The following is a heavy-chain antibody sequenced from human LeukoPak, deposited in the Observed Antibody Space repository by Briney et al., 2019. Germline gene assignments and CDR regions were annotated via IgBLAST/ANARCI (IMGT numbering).Heavy chain of an antibody. Sequence: HPGGSLRLSCAASGFSVGTNYVTWVRQPPGKGLEWASVIYSDGSTYYADPVKGRFTISRDNSKNTLYLQMSSLRPEDTAVYYCTDTLAGWGQGTLVTVSS. CDR2: IYSDGST. CDR1: GFSVGTNY. CDR3: TDTLAG. D-gene: IGHD5-18*01. J-gene: IGHJ4*02. V-gene: IGHV3-53*05.